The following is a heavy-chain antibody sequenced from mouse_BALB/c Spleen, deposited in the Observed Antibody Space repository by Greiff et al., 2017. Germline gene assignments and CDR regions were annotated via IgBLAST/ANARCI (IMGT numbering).Heavy chain of an antibody. D-gene: IGHD2-2*01. Sequence: EVQLQQSGPELVKPGASVKMSCKASGYTFTSYVMHWVKQKPGQGLEWIGYINPYNDGTKYNEKFKGKATLTSDKSSSTAYMELSSLTSEDSAVYYCAKEYYGYPAWFAYWGQGTLVTVSA. CDR1: GYTFTSYV. V-gene: IGHV1-14*01. CDR3: AKEYYGYPAWFAY. J-gene: IGHJ3*01. CDR2: INPYNDGT.